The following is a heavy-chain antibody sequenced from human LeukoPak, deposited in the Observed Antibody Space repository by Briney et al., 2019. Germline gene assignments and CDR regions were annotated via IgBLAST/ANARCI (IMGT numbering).Heavy chain of an antibody. CDR3: AASPVYAMVWFDP. D-gene: IGHD2-8*01. V-gene: IGHV3-23*01. J-gene: IGHJ5*02. CDR1: GFTFSSYA. Sequence: GGSLRLSCAASGFTFSSYAMSWVRQAPGKGLEWVSAISGSGGSTYYADSVKGRFTISRDNSKNTLYLQMNNLRAEDTAVYYCAASPVYAMVWFDPWGQGTLVTVSS. CDR2: ISGSGGST.